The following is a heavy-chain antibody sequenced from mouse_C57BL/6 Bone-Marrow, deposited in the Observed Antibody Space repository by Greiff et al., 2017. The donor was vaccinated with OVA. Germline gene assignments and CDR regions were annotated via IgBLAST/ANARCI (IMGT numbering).Heavy chain of an antibody. D-gene: IGHD2-5*01. CDR1: GFNIKNTY. Sequence: EVQVVESVAELVRPGASVKLSCTASGFNIKNTYMHWVKQRPEQGLEWIGRIDPANGNTKYAPKFQGKATITTDTSSNTAYLHLTCLTSEDTAIYYCARYSNYVWYVDVWGTGTTVTVSS. CDR3: ARYSNYVWYVDV. V-gene: IGHV14-3*01. CDR2: IDPANGNT. J-gene: IGHJ1*03.